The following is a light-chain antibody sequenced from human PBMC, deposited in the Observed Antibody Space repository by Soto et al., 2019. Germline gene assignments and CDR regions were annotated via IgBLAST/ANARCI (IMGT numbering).Light chain of an antibody. J-gene: IGLJ1*01. CDR1: SSDVGGYKY. CDR2: EVN. Sequence: QSALTQPASVSGPPGQSITISCTGTSSDVGGYKYVSWYQQHPGKAPKLMIYEVNNRPSGVSNRFSGSKSGNTASLTVSGLQAEDEADYYCSSFTSSSTLYVFGTGTKGTVL. CDR3: SSFTSSSTLYV. V-gene: IGLV2-14*01.